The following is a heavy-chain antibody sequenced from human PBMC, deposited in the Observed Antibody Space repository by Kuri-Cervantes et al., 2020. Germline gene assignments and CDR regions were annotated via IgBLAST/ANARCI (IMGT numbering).Heavy chain of an antibody. Sequence: ASVKVSCKASGYTFTGYYMHWVRQAPGQGLEWMGWINPSSGGTNYAQKFQGRVTMTRDTSISTAYMELSRLRSDDTAVYYCARGRTGKRYYYYYYMDVWGKGTTVTVSS. J-gene: IGHJ6*03. V-gene: IGHV1-2*02. D-gene: IGHD1-14*01. CDR3: ARGRTGKRYYYYYYMDV. CDR2: INPSSGGT. CDR1: GYTFTGYY.